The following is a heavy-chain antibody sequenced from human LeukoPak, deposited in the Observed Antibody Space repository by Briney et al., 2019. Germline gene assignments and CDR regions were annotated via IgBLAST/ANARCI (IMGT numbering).Heavy chain of an antibody. CDR1: GGSISSSSYY. D-gene: IGHD3-3*01. CDR3: AREWVDFGVVILRPGWFDP. Sequence: SETLSLTCTVSGGSISSSSYYWGWIRQPPGKGLEWIGSIYYSGSTHYNPSLKSRVTISVDTSKNQFSLKLSSVTAADTAVYYCAREWVDFGVVILRPGWFDPWGQGTLVTVSS. J-gene: IGHJ5*02. V-gene: IGHV4-39*07. CDR2: IYYSGST.